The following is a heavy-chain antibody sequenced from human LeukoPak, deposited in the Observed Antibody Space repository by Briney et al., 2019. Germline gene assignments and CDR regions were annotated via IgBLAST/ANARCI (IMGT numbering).Heavy chain of an antibody. CDR1: GYTFTTYA. J-gene: IGHJ2*01. Sequence: AASVKVSCKASGYTFTTYAMNWVRQAPGQGLEWMGWINTDTGNPTYAQGFTGRFVFSLDTSVSTAYLQISSLKAEDTAVYYCATRRGTAYWYFDLWGRGTLVTVSS. V-gene: IGHV7-4-1*02. CDR3: ATRRGTAYWYFDL. CDR2: INTDTGNP. D-gene: IGHD6-25*01.